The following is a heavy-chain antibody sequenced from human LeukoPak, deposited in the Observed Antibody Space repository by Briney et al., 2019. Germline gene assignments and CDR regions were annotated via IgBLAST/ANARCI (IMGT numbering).Heavy chain of an antibody. CDR3: ARSPTYGTSWYGMDV. V-gene: IGHV3-11*06. J-gene: IGHJ6*02. CDR1: GFTFSDYY. CDR2: IGSSGSYT. D-gene: IGHD3-16*01. Sequence: GGSLRLSCAASGFTFSDYYMTWIRQAPGKGLEWVSSIGSSGSYTNHADSVKGRFTISRGNAKNSLYLQMNSLGAEDTAVYYCARSPTYGTSWYGMDVWGQGTTVTVSS.